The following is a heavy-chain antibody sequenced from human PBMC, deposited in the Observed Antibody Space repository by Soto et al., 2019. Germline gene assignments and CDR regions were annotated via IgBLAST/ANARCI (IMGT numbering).Heavy chain of an antibody. CDR3: SRGTSIPASGDY. CDR1: GYTFTNYG. Sequence: ASVKVSCKASGYTFTNYGINWVRQAPGQGLEWLGWVSAYNGERRYAQRVQARVIMTTDTSTATAYMELRSLRSDDTAVYYCSRGTSIPASGDYWGQGTLVTVSS. V-gene: IGHV1-18*01. D-gene: IGHD6-6*01. CDR2: VSAYNGER. J-gene: IGHJ4*01.